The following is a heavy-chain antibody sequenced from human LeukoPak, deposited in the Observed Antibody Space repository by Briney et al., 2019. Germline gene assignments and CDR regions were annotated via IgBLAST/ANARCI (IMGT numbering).Heavy chain of an antibody. D-gene: IGHD1-1*01. V-gene: IGHV4-59*12. J-gene: IGHJ4*02. CDR3: SRGSRERYYLDY. CDR2: IYYSGST. Sequence: SETLSLTCTVSGVSISSYYWSWIRQPPGKGLEWIGYIYYSGSTKYNPSLKSRVTISADASKTQFSLQMSSVRAADTAVYYCSRGSRERYYLDYWGQGTLVTVSS. CDR1: GVSISSYY.